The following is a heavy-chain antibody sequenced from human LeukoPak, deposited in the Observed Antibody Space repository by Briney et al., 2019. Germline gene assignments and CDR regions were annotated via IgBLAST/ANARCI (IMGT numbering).Heavy chain of an antibody. V-gene: IGHV4-59*08. D-gene: IGHD1-1*01. CDR3: ARLQLPPQERNNWFDP. CDR1: GGSISIYY. J-gene: IGHJ5*02. Sequence: SETLSLTCTVSGGSISIYYWSWIRQPPGKGLEWIGYIYYSGSTNYNPSLKSRVTISVDTSKNQFSLKLSSVTAADTAVYYCARLQLPPQERNNWFDPWGQGTLVTVSS. CDR2: IYYSGST.